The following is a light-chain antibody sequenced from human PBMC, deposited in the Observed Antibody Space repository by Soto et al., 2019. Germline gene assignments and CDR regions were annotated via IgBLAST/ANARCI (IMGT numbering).Light chain of an antibody. CDR2: GAS. CDR1: QSVSSTY. V-gene: IGKV3-15*01. CDR3: QQYNNWLLT. Sequence: EIQLTQSHATLSLSQGARATLSCRASQSVSSTYLIWYTQKPGQAPRLLIYGASTRATGIPVRFSGSGSGTEFTLTISSLQSEDFAVYYCQQYNNWLLTFGEGTNVDIK. J-gene: IGKJ4*01.